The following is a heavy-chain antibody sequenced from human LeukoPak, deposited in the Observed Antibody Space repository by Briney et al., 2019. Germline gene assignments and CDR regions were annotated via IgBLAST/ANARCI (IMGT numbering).Heavy chain of an antibody. Sequence: SETLSLTCTVSGGSISSSSYYWGWIRQPPGKGLEWIGSIYYSGSTYYNPSLKSRVTISVDTSKNQFSLKLSSVTAADTAVYYCARLYYDFWSGPTYFDNWGQGTLVTVSS. CDR2: IYYSGST. CDR3: ARLYYDFWSGPTYFDN. J-gene: IGHJ4*02. V-gene: IGHV4-39*01. CDR1: GGSISSSSYY. D-gene: IGHD3-3*01.